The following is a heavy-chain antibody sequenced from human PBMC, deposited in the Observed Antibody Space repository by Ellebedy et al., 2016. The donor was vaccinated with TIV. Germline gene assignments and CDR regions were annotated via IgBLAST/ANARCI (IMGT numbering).Heavy chain of an antibody. CDR1: GFTFSDYA. Sequence: GGSLRLSCAASGFTFSDYAMSWIRQAPGKGLEWVSYISGGSDTIYYADSVKGRFTISRDNAKNSLFLQMNSLRAEDTAVCYCARGVYHSSSWGYFDYWGQGTLVTVSS. V-gene: IGHV3-11*04. CDR2: ISGGSDTI. CDR3: ARGVYHSSSWGYFDY. J-gene: IGHJ4*02. D-gene: IGHD6-13*01.